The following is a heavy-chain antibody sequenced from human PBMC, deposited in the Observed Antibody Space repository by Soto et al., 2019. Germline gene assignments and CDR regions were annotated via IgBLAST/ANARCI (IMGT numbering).Heavy chain of an antibody. D-gene: IGHD6-13*01. Sequence: GGSLRLSCAASGIRFSNYGMHWVRQAPGKGLEWVADISYDGSNKYYAESVKGRFTISRDNSKNTLHLQMNSLTVEDTAVYYCAKDWRREQQIYGMNVWGQGTTVTVSS. CDR1: GIRFSNYG. V-gene: IGHV3-30*18. CDR2: ISYDGSNK. J-gene: IGHJ6*02. CDR3: AKDWRREQQIYGMNV.